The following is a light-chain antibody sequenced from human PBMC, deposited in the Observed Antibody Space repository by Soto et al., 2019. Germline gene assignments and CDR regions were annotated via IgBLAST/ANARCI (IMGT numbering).Light chain of an antibody. J-gene: IGKJ5*01. Sequence: IVLTQSPGTVSLSPGERATLALMASQSVSSNYLAWYQQKPGQAPKVLIYRASIRATGIPARFSGSGSGTEFTLTISSLQSEDFAVYYCQHYTNWLITFGQGTRLEI. CDR2: RAS. CDR3: QHYTNWLIT. CDR1: QSVSSN. V-gene: IGKV3D-15*01.